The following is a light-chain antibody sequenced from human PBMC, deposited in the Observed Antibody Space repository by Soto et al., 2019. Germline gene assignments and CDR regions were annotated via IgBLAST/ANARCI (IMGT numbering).Light chain of an antibody. V-gene: IGKV2-28*01. J-gene: IGKJ1*01. Sequence: IVMTQSPLSLPVTPGEPASISCRSSQSLLYSNGYNYLDWYLQKPGQSPQLLIYLGSNRSSGVPDRFSGRGSGTDFTLKISRGEAEDVGVYYCMQALQTPPWTFGQGTKVEIK. CDR2: LGS. CDR1: QSLLYSNGYNY. CDR3: MQALQTPPWT.